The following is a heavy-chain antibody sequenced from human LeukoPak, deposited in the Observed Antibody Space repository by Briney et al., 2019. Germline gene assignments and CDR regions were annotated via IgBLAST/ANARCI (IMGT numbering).Heavy chain of an antibody. Sequence: PSETLSLTCAVYSGSFSGYYWSWIRQPPGKGLEWIGEINHSGSTNYNPSLKSRVTISVDTSKNQFSLKLSSVTAADTAVYYCARKVATRRPLDYWGQGTLVTVSS. D-gene: IGHD5-12*01. CDR3: ARKVATRRPLDY. CDR1: SGSFSGYY. J-gene: IGHJ4*02. V-gene: IGHV4-34*01. CDR2: INHSGST.